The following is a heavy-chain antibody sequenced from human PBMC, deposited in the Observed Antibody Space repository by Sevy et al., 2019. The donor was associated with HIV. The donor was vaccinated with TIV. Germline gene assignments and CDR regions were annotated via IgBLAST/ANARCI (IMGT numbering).Heavy chain of an antibody. CDR1: GFTFSSYG. CDR3: ARGDYYDRSGFYIDAFDV. CDR2: VKEDGSEK. V-gene: IGHV3-7*04. D-gene: IGHD3-22*01. J-gene: IGHJ3*01. Sequence: GGSLRLSCAASGFTFSSYGMHWVRQAPGKGLEWVGNVKEDGSEKYYGDSVKGRFTISRDNAKNSLFLQMKSLRAEDTAVYYCARGDYYDRSGFYIDAFDVWGQGTMVTVSS.